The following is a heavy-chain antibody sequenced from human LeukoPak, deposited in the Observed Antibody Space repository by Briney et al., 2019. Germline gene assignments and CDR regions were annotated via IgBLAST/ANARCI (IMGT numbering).Heavy chain of an antibody. CDR1: GFTFDDYG. Sequence: GGSLRLSCAASGFTFDDYGMSWVRQAPGKGLEWVSGINWNGGSTGYADSVKGRFTISRDNAKNSLYLEMNSLRAEDTALYYCARAGNRYDYVWGSYRTSDFWGQGTLVTVSS. J-gene: IGHJ4*02. D-gene: IGHD3-16*02. CDR3: ARAGNRYDYVWGSYRTSDF. V-gene: IGHV3-20*04. CDR2: INWNGGST.